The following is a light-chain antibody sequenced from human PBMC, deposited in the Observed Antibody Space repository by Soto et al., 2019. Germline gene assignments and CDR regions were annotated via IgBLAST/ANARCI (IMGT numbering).Light chain of an antibody. Sequence: EIVLTQSPATLSLSPGERATLSCRASQSVRSYLAWYQQKPGQAPRLLIYDASIRATGIPARFSGSGYGTDFTLTISSLEPEDFVVYYCQQRNHWYTFGQGTNLEIK. CDR2: DAS. V-gene: IGKV3-11*01. CDR1: QSVRSY. J-gene: IGKJ2*01. CDR3: QQRNHWYT.